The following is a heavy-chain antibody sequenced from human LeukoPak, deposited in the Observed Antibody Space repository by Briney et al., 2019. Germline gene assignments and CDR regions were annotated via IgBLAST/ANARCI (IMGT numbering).Heavy chain of an antibody. CDR1: GGSISSSSYY. D-gene: IGHD4-23*01. V-gene: IGHV4-39*02. CDR3: SREVTDTN. CDR2: IFYSGRT. Sequence: PSETLSLTCTVSGGSISSSSYYWGWIRQPPGKGLEWIGSIFYSGRTYYNPSLKSRVTISVDTSENQFSLKLSSVTAADTAVYSWSREVTDTNWGQGTLVTVSS. J-gene: IGHJ4*02.